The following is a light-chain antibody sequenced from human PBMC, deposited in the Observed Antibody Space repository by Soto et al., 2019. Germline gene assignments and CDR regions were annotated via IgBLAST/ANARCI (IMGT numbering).Light chain of an antibody. V-gene: IGLV2-14*03. CDR2: DIR. CDR1: SSDVGGYKY. J-gene: IGLJ1*01. Sequence: QSALTQPASVSGSPGQSITISCTGTSSDVGGYKYVSWYQQHPGQAPKLMIYDIRNRPSWVSNRFSGSKSGNTASLTISGLQDEDEADYYCSSYTSSSTRVFGTGTKVTVL. CDR3: SSYTSSSTRV.